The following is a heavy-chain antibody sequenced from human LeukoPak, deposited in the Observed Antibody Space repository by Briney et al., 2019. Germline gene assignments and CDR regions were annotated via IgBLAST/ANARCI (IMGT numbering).Heavy chain of an antibody. CDR1: GFTFSNFW. CDR2: IHPEGNEK. Sequence: GGSLRLSCAVSGFTFSNFWMSWVRQAPGRGLEWVANIHPEGNEKYHVESVKGRFTISRDDAKNLLFLQMNGLRVEDTAVYYCARGDDFSGDHWGQGTLVTVSS. V-gene: IGHV3-7*04. J-gene: IGHJ4*02. D-gene: IGHD1-1*01. CDR3: ARGDDFSGDH.